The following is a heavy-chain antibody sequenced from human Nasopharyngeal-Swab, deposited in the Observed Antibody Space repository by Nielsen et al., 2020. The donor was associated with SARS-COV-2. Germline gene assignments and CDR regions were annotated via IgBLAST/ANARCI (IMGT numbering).Heavy chain of an antibody. D-gene: IGHD6-13*01. V-gene: IGHV1-69*13. CDR1: GYTFTSYA. J-gene: IGHJ6*02. CDR2: IIPIFGTA. CDR3: ARPGGQQLANDYYYGMDV. Sequence: SVKVSCKASGYTFTSYAISWVRQAPGQGLEWMGGIIPIFGTANYAQKFQGRVTITADESTSTAYIELSSLRSEDTAVYYCARPGGQQLANDYYYGMDVWGQGTTVTVSS.